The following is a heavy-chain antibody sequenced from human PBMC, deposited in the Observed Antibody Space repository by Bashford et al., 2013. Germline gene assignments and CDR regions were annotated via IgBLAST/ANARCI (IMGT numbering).Heavy chain of an antibody. CDR1: GYTFTSYA. Sequence: VASVKVSCKASGYTFTSYAMHWVRQAPGQRLEWMGWINAGNGNTKYSQKFQGRVTITRDTSASTAYMELSSLRSEDTAVYYCARGGLLRNGGALYFDYWGQGTLVTVSS. J-gene: IGHJ4*02. CDR3: ARGGLLRNGGALYFDY. CDR2: INAGNGNT. V-gene: IGHV1-3*01. D-gene: IGHD3-22*01.